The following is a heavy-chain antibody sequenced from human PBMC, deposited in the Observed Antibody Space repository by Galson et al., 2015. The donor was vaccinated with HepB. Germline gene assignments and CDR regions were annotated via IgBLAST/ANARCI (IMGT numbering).Heavy chain of an antibody. Sequence: SVKVSCKASGYTFTSYYMHWVRQAPGQGLEWMGIINPSGGSTSYAQKLQGRVTMTRDTSTSTVYMELSSLRSEDTAVYYCARGYYDSSGYYDTFDYWGQGTLVTASS. CDR1: GYTFTSYY. CDR2: INPSGGST. J-gene: IGHJ4*02. V-gene: IGHV1-46*04. D-gene: IGHD3-22*01. CDR3: ARGYYDSSGYYDTFDY.